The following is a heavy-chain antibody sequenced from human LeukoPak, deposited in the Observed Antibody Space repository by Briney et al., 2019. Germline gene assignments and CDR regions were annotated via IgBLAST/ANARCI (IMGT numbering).Heavy chain of an antibody. Sequence: SETLSLTCTVSGGSISSYYWSWIRQPTGKGLEWIGYIYYSGSTNYNPSLKSRVTISVDTSKNQFSLKLSSVTAADTAVYYCARDPLYGMDVWGQGTTVTVSS. CDR1: GGSISSYY. J-gene: IGHJ6*02. CDR2: IYYSGST. V-gene: IGHV4-59*01. CDR3: ARDPLYGMDV.